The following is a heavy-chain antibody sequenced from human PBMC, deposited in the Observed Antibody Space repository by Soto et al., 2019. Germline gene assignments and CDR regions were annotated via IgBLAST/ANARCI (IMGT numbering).Heavy chain of an antibody. V-gene: IGHV1-8*01. CDR3: ARPGQEDLYNYAMDA. J-gene: IGHJ6*02. CDR1: GYTFTNYD. CDR2: MNPNTGNT. Sequence: QVQLVQSGAEVKKPGASVKVSCKASGYTFTNYDINWVRQATGQGLEWMGWMNPNTGNTGYVQKFQGRVTMTRNTSISTAYMELSSLRSEDTAVYYCARPGQEDLYNYAMDAWGQGTTVTVSS. D-gene: IGHD2-2*02.